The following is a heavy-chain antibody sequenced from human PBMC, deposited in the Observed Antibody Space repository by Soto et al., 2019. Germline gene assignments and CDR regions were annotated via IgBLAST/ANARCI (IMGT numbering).Heavy chain of an antibody. CDR1: GYTFTSYG. J-gene: IGHJ6*02. Sequence: ASVKVSCKASGYTFTSYGISWVRQAPGQGLEWMGWISAYNGNTNYAQKLQGRVTMTTGTSTSTAYMELRSLRSDDTAVYYCARDGTATVTTNRGLDYYYGMDVWGQGTTATVSS. V-gene: IGHV1-18*04. D-gene: IGHD4-17*01. CDR2: ISAYNGNT. CDR3: ARDGTATVTTNRGLDYYYGMDV.